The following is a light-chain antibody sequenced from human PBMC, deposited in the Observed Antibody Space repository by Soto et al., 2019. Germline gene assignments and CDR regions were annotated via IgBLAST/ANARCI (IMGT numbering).Light chain of an antibody. V-gene: IGKV1-5*03. CDR1: QTISSW. J-gene: IGKJ1*01. CDR3: QHQSSYSQA. CDR2: NAS. Sequence: DIQMTQSPATLSGSVGDRVTITCRASQTISSWLAWYQQKPGKAPKLLIYNASTFKSGVPSRFSGSGSGTAFILTISSMQPDDFSTYYCQHQSSYSQAFGQGTKVELK.